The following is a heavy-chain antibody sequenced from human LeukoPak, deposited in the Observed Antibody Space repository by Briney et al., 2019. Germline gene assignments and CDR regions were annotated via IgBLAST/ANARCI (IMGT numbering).Heavy chain of an antibody. D-gene: IGHD1-14*01. CDR3: AGVNLYYNYMDV. CDR2: IRVDNGDT. V-gene: IGHV1-18*01. J-gene: IGHJ6*03. CDR1: GYTFTRYG. Sequence: ASVKVCCKASGYTFTRYGISWVRQAPGQGLEWMGWIRVDNGDTDNAQKFQGRVTITTDTSSTTIYMELRSLRSDDTAVYYCAGVNLYYNYMDVWGKGTTVTVSS.